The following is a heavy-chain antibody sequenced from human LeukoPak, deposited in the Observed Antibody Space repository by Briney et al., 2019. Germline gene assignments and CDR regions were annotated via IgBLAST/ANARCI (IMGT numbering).Heavy chain of an antibody. CDR3: ARQDRLRYFDWPPPGGFDP. J-gene: IGHJ5*02. Sequence: PSETLSLTCTVSGGSISSSSYYWGWLRQPPGKGLEWIGSIYYSGSTYYNPSLKSRVTISVDTSKNQFSLKLSSVTAADTAVYYCARQDRLRYFDWPPPGGFDPWGQGTLVTVSS. CDR2: IYYSGST. CDR1: GGSISSSSYY. V-gene: IGHV4-39*01. D-gene: IGHD3-9*01.